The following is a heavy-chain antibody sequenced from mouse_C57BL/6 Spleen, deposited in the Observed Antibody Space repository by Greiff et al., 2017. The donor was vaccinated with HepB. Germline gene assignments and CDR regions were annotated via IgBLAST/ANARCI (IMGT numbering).Heavy chain of an antibody. D-gene: IGHD1-1*01. CDR2: IYPGSGST. Sequence: QVQLQQPGAELVKPGASVKMSCKASGYTFTSYWITWVKQRPGQGLEWIGDIYPGSGSTNYNEKFKSKATLTVDTSSSTAYMQLSSLTSEDSAVYYCARGYSSTWCFDYWGQGTTLTVSS. J-gene: IGHJ2*01. V-gene: IGHV1-55*01. CDR3: ARGYSSTWCFDY. CDR1: GYTFTSYW.